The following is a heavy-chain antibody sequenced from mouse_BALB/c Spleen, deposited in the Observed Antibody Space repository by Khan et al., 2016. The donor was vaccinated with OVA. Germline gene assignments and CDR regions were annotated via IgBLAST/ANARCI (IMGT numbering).Heavy chain of an antibody. CDR2: IFPGDEST. CDR1: GYTFTSYD. CDR3: AREGLRGVAMDY. Sequence: QVQLKQSGPELVKPGALVKLSCKASGYTFTSYDINWVMQRPGQGLEWIGWIFPGDESTKYNEKFKDKATLTADKSPSTAYMQRSSLATENAAVDFYAREGLRGVAMDYWGQGTSVTVSS. V-gene: IGHV1S56*01. D-gene: IGHD2-4*01. J-gene: IGHJ4*01.